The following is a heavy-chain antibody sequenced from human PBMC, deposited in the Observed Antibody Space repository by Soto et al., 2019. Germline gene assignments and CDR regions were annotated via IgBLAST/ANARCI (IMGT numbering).Heavy chain of an antibody. CDR1: GGSFSDYA. CDR2: IIPMYGIA. Sequence: QVQLVQSGAEVKKPGSSVKVSCKTYGGSFSDYAINWVRQAPGQGLEWMGGIIPMYGIANYAPKFQGSGTITADEATRTAYMEVSSLRSEDTALFYSGRGYRHGYCYALDVWGQGTTVTVSS. D-gene: IGHD5-18*01. CDR3: GRGYRHGYCYALDV. J-gene: IGHJ6*02. V-gene: IGHV1-69*01.